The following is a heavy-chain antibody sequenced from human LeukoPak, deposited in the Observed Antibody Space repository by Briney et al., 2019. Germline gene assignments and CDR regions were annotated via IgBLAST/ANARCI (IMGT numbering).Heavy chain of an antibody. CDR1: GFTVSSNY. CDR2: IYSGGST. V-gene: IGHV3-66*02. J-gene: IGHJ3*02. Sequence: GGSLRLSCAASGFTVSSNYMSWVRQAPGKGLEWVSVIYSGGSTYYADSVKGRITISRDNSKNTLYLQMNSLRAEDTAVYYCARDEGHDAFDIWGQGTMVTVSS. CDR3: ARDEGHDAFDI.